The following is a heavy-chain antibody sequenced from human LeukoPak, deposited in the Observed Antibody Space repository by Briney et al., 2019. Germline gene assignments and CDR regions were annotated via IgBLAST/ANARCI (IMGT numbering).Heavy chain of an antibody. D-gene: IGHD6-6*01. Sequence: SETLSLTCTVSGGSISSGSYYWSWIRQPAGKGLEWIGRIYTSGSTNYNPSLKSRVTISVDTSKNQFSLKLSSVTAADTAVYYCARGPTGSSDYYYYMDVWGKGTTVTVSS. CDR2: IYTSGST. CDR3: ARGPTGSSDYYYYMDV. V-gene: IGHV4-61*02. CDR1: GGSISSGSYY. J-gene: IGHJ6*03.